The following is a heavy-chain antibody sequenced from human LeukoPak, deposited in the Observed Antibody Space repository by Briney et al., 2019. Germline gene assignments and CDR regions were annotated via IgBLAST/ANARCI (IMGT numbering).Heavy chain of an antibody. CDR2: IYHNGNT. J-gene: IGHJ4*02. CDR3: ASGGYSYGFDY. D-gene: IGHD5-18*01. Sequence: PSQTLSLTCAVSGGSISSGGYSWSWIRQPPGKGLEWIGYIYHNGNTYYSPSLKSRVTISVDRSKNQLSLKLSSVTAADTAMYYCASGGYSYGFDYWGQVTLVTVSS. V-gene: IGHV4-30-2*01. CDR1: GGSISSGGYS.